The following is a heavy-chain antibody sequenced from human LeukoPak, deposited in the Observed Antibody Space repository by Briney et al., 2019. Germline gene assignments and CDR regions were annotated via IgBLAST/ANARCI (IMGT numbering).Heavy chain of an antibody. CDR2: INPSGGST. CDR3: AREGLFRVAARIFDY. CDR1: GYTFTSYY. Sequence: ASVKVSCNASGYTFTSYYMHWVRQAPGQGLEWMGIINPSGGSTSYAQKFQGRVTMTRDTSTSTVYMELSSLRSEDTAVYYCAREGLFRVAARIFDYWGQGTLVTVSS. J-gene: IGHJ4*02. D-gene: IGHD6-6*01. V-gene: IGHV1-46*01.